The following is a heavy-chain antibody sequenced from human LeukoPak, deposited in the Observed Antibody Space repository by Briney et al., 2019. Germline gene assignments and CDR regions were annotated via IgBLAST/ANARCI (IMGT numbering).Heavy chain of an antibody. V-gene: IGHV1-2*02. Sequence: GSVKVSCKASGYTFTGYYMHWVRQAPGQGLEWMGWINPNSGGTNYAQKFQGRVTMTRDTSISTAYMELSRLRSDDTAVHYCARGYSSSWLSYYYYYYMDVWGKGTTVTVSS. D-gene: IGHD6-13*01. J-gene: IGHJ6*03. CDR2: INPNSGGT. CDR3: ARGYSSSWLSYYYYYYMDV. CDR1: GYTFTGYY.